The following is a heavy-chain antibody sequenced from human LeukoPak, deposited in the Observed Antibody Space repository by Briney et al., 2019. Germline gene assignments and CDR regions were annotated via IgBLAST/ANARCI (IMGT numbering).Heavy chain of an antibody. D-gene: IGHD3-3*01. V-gene: IGHV1-18*01. CDR2: ISAYNGNT. J-gene: IGHJ6*03. Sequence: ASVKVSCKASGYTFTSYGISWVRQAPGQGLEWMGWISAYNGNTNYAQKPQGRVTMTTDTSTSTAYMELRSLRSDDTAVYYCARDGGTYYDFWSGYLGMYYYYMDVWGKGTTVTVSS. CDR1: GYTFTSYG. CDR3: ARDGGTYYDFWSGYLGMYYYYMDV.